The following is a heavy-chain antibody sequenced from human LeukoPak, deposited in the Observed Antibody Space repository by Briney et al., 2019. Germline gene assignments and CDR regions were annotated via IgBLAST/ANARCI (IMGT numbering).Heavy chain of an antibody. J-gene: IGHJ5*01. Sequence: PGGSLRLSCVASGFTFNNYWMSWVRQAPGKGLEWVANIKQDGSEKYYVDSVKGRFTISRDNAENSLYLQMNSLRAEDTALYYCAKHLTGSASFDSWGQGTLVAVSS. V-gene: IGHV3-7*01. CDR1: GFTFNNYW. D-gene: IGHD1-14*01. CDR3: AKHLTGSASFDS. CDR2: IKQDGSEK.